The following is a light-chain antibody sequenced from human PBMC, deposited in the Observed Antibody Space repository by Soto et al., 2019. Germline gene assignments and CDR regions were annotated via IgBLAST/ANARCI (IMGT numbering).Light chain of an antibody. V-gene: IGLV2-8*01. J-gene: IGLJ2*01. CDR1: SSDVGGYNY. CDR3: SSYAGSNNVV. Sequence: HSVLTQPPSASGYPGQSVTISCTGTSSDVGGYNYVSWYQQHPGKAPKLMIYEVSKRPSGVPDRFSGSKSGNTASLTVSGLQAEDEADYYCSSYAGSNNVVFGGGTKLTVL. CDR2: EVS.